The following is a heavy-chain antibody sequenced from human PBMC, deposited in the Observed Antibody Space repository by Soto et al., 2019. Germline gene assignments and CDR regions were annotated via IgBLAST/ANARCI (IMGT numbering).Heavy chain of an antibody. CDR1: GFTFSSYS. D-gene: IGHD2-21*02. J-gene: IGHJ5*02. V-gene: IGHV3-48*02. Sequence: EVQLVESGGGLVQPGGSLRLSCAASGFTFSSYSMNWLRQAPGKGLEWGSYISSSSSTIYYADSVKGRFTISRDNAKNSLCLQMNSLRDEDTAVYYCARSPRGTAPNWFDPWGQGTLVTVSS. CDR2: ISSSSSTI. CDR3: ARSPRGTAPNWFDP.